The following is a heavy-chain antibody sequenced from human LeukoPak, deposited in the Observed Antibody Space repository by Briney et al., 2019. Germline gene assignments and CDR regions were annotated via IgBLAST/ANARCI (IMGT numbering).Heavy chain of an antibody. D-gene: IGHD3-3*01. CDR1: GFTFSNAW. J-gene: IGHJ3*02. V-gene: IGHV3-15*01. CDR3: AAVGEWLSNAFNT. CDR2: IKSRGDGETR. Sequence: PGGSLRLSCAASGFTFSNAWMSWVRQAPGKGLEWVGRIKSRGDGETRDYAAPVKDRFIISRDDSKNTLYLQMDSLRTEDTAIYYCAAVGEWLSNAFNTWGQGTLVAVSA.